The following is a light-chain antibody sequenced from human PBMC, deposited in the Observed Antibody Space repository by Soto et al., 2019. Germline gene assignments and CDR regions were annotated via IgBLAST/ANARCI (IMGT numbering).Light chain of an antibody. J-gene: IGLJ1*01. CDR3: SSHTSGSTRV. CDR2: EVT. CDR1: SSDVGGYDY. V-gene: IGLV2-14*01. Sequence: QYVLTQPASVSGSPGQSIAISCTGTSSDVGGYDYVSWYQQQPDKAPKLMIYEVTKRPSGVSNRFSGSKSGNTASLTISGLQAEDEADYYCSSHTSGSTRVFGTGTKLTVL.